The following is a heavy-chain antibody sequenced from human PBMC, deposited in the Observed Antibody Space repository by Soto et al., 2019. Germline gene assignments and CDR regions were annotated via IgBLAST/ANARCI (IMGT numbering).Heavy chain of an antibody. J-gene: IGHJ5*02. V-gene: IGHV3-30*03. CDR3: ARGYSGYDS. D-gene: IGHD5-12*01. CDR1: GFTFSSYG. Sequence: QVQLVESGGGVVQPGRSLRLSCAASGFTFSSYGTHWVRQAPGKGLEWVAVISYDGSNKYYADSVKGRFTISRDNSKNTLYLQMNSLRAEDTAVYYCARGYSGYDSWGQGTLVTVSS. CDR2: ISYDGSNK.